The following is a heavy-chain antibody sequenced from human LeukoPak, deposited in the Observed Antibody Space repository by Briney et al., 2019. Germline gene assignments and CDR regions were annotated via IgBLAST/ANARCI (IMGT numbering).Heavy chain of an antibody. CDR2: ISSSARYM. J-gene: IGHJ6*02. D-gene: IGHD3/OR15-3a*01. CDR1: GFSFSSYE. V-gene: IGHV3-21*01. CDR3: ARGGVGLVIIPGWEYDYYGLDV. Sequence: GSLRLSCAASGFSFSSYEMNWVRQAAGKGLEWVSSISSSARYMYYADSVKGRFTISRDNAKNSLYLQMNSLRAEDTAVYYCARGGVGLVIIPGWEYDYYGLDVWGQGTTVTVSS.